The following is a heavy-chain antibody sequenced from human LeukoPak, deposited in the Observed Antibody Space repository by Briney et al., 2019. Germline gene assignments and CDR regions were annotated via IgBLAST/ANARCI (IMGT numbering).Heavy chain of an antibody. J-gene: IGHJ4*02. CDR1: GGSISSYY. CDR2: IYYSGST. V-gene: IGHV4-59*08. CDR3: ARQMGIAVAAPDY. Sequence: SETLSLTCTVSGGSISSYYWSWIRQPPGKGLEWIGYIYYSGSTNYNPSLKSRVTISVDTSKDQFSLKLSSVTAADTAVYYCARQMGIAVAAPDYWGQGTLVTVSS. D-gene: IGHD6-19*01.